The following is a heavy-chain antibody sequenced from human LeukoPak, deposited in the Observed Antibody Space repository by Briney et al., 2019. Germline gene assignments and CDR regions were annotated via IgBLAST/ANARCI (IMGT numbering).Heavy chain of an antibody. CDR2: IYYSGST. CDR1: GGSISSYY. Sequence: SETLSLTCTVSGGSISSYYWSWIRQPPGKGLEWIGYIYYSGSTNYNPSLKSRVTISVDTSKNQFSLKLSSVTAADTAVYYCARSNYGGTYWYFDLWGRGTLVTVSS. D-gene: IGHD4-17*01. J-gene: IGHJ2*01. V-gene: IGHV4-59*01. CDR3: ARSNYGGTYWYFDL.